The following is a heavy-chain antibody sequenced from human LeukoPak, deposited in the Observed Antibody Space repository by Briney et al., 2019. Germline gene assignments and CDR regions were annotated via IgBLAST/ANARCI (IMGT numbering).Heavy chain of an antibody. Sequence: GRSLRLSCAASEFTFSSYGMHWVRQAPGKGLEWVAVIWYDGSNKYYADSVKGRFTISRDNSKNTLYLQMNSLRAEDTAVYYCARGEQLVLAFDIWGQGTMVTVSS. CDR2: IWYDGSNK. CDR3: ARGEQLVLAFDI. J-gene: IGHJ3*02. D-gene: IGHD6-13*01. CDR1: EFTFSSYG. V-gene: IGHV3-33*01.